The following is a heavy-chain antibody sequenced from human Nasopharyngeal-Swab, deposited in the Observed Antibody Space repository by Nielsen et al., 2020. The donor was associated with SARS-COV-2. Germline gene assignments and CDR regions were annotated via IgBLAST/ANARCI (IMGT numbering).Heavy chain of an antibody. V-gene: IGHV3-30*03. J-gene: IGHJ4*02. Sequence: GESLKISCAASGFTFSSYAMHWVRQAPGKGLEWVAVISYDGDIKHYADSVKGRFTISRDNSKNTQHLEMNSLRAEDTAVYYCARDFDKTGDWGQGTLVTVSS. CDR2: ISYDGDIK. D-gene: IGHD7-27*01. CDR3: ARDFDKTGD. CDR1: GFTFSSYA.